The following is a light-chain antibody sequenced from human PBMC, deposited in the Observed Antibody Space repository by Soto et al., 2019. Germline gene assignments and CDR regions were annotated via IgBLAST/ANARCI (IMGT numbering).Light chain of an antibody. CDR3: QQYGSSSWT. CDR1: QSVSSTY. Sequence: EIVLTQSPGTLSLSPGERATLSCRASQSVSSTYVAWYQHKPGQAPRLLIYGASSRATGIPDRFSGSGSGTDFTLTISRLEPEDFAVYYCQQYGSSSWTFGQGTKVEIK. V-gene: IGKV3-20*01. CDR2: GAS. J-gene: IGKJ1*01.